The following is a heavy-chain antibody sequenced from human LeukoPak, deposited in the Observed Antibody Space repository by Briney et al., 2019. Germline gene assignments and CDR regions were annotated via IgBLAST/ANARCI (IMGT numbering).Heavy chain of an antibody. CDR3: ARWVATPYYFDY. V-gene: IGHV4-59*01. Sequence: SETLSLTCTVSGGSISSYYWSWIRQPPGKGLEWIGYIYYSGSTNYNPSLESRVTISADTSKNQFSLKLSSVTAADTAVYYCARWVATPYYFDYWGQGTLVTVSS. CDR2: IYYSGST. J-gene: IGHJ4*02. CDR1: GGSISSYY. D-gene: IGHD5-12*01.